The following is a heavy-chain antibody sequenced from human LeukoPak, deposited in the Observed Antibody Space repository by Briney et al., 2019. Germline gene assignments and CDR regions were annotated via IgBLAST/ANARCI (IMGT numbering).Heavy chain of an antibody. Sequence: GESLKISCKGSGYRFTSYWIGWVRQIPGKALEWMAIIYPADSDIRYSPSFQDQVTISADKSISTAYLQWSSLKASDTAMYYCARSLTAAAGDYWGQGTLVTVSS. CDR2: IYPADSDI. D-gene: IGHD6-25*01. V-gene: IGHV5-51*01. CDR3: ARSLTAAAGDY. J-gene: IGHJ4*02. CDR1: GYRFTSYW.